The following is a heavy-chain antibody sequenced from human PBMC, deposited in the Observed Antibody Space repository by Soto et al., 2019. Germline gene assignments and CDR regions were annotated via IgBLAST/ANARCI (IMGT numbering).Heavy chain of an antibody. CDR2: ISGYNGYT. V-gene: IGHV1-18*01. CDR3: GRVDPRLGENYYGMDV. Sequence: ASVKVSCKASGYTFTNYGINWVRQAPGQGLEWMGWISGYNGYTSYAQKVHGRVTMTTDTSTRTAYMELRSLRSDDTAVYYCGRVDPRLGENYYGMDVWGQGTTVTVSS. D-gene: IGHD6-25*01. CDR1: GYTFTNYG. J-gene: IGHJ6*02.